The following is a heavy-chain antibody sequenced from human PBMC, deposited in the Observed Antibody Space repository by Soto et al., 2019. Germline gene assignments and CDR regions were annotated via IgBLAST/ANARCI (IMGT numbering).Heavy chain of an antibody. CDR2: INHSGST. D-gene: IGHD1-7*01. Sequence: QVQLQQWGAGLLKPSETLSLTCAVYGGSFSGYYWSWIRQPPGKGLEWIGEINHSGSTNYTPSIKSRIPISVDTSKTQFSLKLSSVTAADTAVYYCARVSTGTNSFGYYYYMDVWGKGATVTVSS. J-gene: IGHJ6*03. CDR3: ARVSTGTNSFGYYYYMDV. CDR1: GGSFSGYY. V-gene: IGHV4-34*01.